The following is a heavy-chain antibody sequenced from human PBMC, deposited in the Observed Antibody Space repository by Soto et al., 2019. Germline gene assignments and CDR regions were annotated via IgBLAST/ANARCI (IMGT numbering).Heavy chain of an antibody. CDR1: GFTVSSNY. V-gene: IGHV3-53*01. CDR2: IYSGGST. D-gene: IGHD2-2*01. J-gene: IGHJ6*02. CDR3: AKGTGLLSYYYGMDV. Sequence: GGSLRLSCAASGFTVSSNYMSWVRQAPGKGLEWVSVIYSGGSTYYADSVKGRFTISRDNSKNTLYLQMNSLRAEDTAVYYCAKGTGLLSYYYGMDVWGQGTTVTVSS.